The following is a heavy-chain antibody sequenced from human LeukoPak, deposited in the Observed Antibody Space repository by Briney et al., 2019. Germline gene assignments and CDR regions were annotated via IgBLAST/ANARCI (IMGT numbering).Heavy chain of an antibody. J-gene: IGHJ4*02. D-gene: IGHD5-18*01. CDR3: ARGGSNTAMAHDY. CDR2: INRDGGRT. V-gene: IGHV3-74*01. Sequence: GGSLRLSCAASGFTFSNHWMHWVRQAPGMGLMWVSRINRDGGRTDYADSVKGRFTISRDDAKNTLYLQVNSLRAEDTAVYFCARGGSNTAMAHDYWGQGTLVTVSS. CDR1: GFTFSNHW.